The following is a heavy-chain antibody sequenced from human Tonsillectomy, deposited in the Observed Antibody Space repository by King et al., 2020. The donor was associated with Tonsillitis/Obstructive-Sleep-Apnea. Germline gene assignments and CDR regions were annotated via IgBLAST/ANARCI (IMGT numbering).Heavy chain of an antibody. Sequence: VQLVQSGGGWVQPGGSPRLSCAASGFTVSSNYMNWVRQAPGKGLEWVSLLYSGGSTYYADSVKGRFTISRDNSKNTLYLQMNSLRAEDTAVYYCARDRESTSSWVAFDIWGQGTMVTVSS. CDR1: GFTVSSNY. D-gene: IGHD2-2*01. CDR3: ARDRESTSSWVAFDI. V-gene: IGHV3-53*04. CDR2: LYSGGST. J-gene: IGHJ3*02.